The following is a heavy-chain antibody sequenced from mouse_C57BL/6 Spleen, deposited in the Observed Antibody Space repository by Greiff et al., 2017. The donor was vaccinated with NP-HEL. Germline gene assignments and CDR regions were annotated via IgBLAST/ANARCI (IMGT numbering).Heavy chain of an antibody. CDR3: ARSEGSWYFDV. CDR2: INPNNGGT. V-gene: IGHV1-26*01. J-gene: IGHJ1*03. Sequence: EVQLQQSGPELVKPGASVKISCKASGYTFTDYYMNWVKQSHGKSLEWIGDINPNNGGTSYNQKFKGKATLTVDKSSSTAYMELRSLTSDDSAVYYCARSEGSWYFDVWGTGTTVTVSS. CDR1: GYTFTDYY.